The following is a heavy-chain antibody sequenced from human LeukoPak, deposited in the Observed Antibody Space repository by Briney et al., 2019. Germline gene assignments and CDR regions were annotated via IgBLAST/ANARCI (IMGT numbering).Heavy chain of an antibody. CDR2: IGDNGDST. Sequence: GGSLRLSCAASGFTFSSYAMSWVRQAPGKGLEWVSTIGDNGDSTYYGDSVKGGFTISRDNSKNTLYLQMNSLRVEDTAVYYCAKYDYGGNPNEYYFDYWGQGTLVTVSS. CDR3: AKYDYGGNPNEYYFDY. J-gene: IGHJ4*02. D-gene: IGHD4-23*01. CDR1: GFTFSSYA. V-gene: IGHV3-23*01.